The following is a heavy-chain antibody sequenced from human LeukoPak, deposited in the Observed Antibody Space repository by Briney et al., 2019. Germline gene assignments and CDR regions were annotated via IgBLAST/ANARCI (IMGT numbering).Heavy chain of an antibody. CDR3: AKGYYDSSGYYPDAFDI. J-gene: IGHJ3*02. CDR2: ISGSGGST. CDR1: GFTFSSYA. Sequence: GGSLRLSCAASGFTFSSYAMSWVRQAPGKGLEWVSAISGSGGSTYYADSVRGRFTISRDNSKNTLYLQMNSLRAEDTAVYYCAKGYYDSSGYYPDAFDIWGQGTMVTVSS. D-gene: IGHD3-22*01. V-gene: IGHV3-23*01.